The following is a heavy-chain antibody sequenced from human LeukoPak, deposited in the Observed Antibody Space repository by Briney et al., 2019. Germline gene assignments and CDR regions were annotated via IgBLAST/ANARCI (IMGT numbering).Heavy chain of an antibody. CDR3: ARDLRDGYNSGSLGY. Sequence: GGSLRLSYAASGFTVSSNYMSWVRQAPGKGLEWVSVIYSGGSTYYADSVKGRFTISRDNSKNTLYLQMNSLRAEDTAVYYCARDLRDGYNSGSLGYWGQGTLVTVSS. CDR2: IYSGGST. CDR1: GFTVSSNY. J-gene: IGHJ4*02. D-gene: IGHD5-24*01. V-gene: IGHV3-53*01.